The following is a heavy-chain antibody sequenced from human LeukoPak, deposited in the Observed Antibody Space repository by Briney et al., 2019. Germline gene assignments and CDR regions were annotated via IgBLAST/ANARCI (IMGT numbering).Heavy chain of an antibody. J-gene: IGHJ6*02. Sequence: ASVKVSCKASGGTFISYAISWVRQAPGQGLEWMGRIIPIFGIANYAQKFQGRVTITADKSTSTAYMELSSLRSEDTAVYYCARETPCSGGSCYSSYYYGMDVWGQGTTVTVSS. V-gene: IGHV1-69*17. CDR1: GGTFISYA. CDR2: IIPIFGIA. D-gene: IGHD2-15*01. CDR3: ARETPCSGGSCYSSYYYGMDV.